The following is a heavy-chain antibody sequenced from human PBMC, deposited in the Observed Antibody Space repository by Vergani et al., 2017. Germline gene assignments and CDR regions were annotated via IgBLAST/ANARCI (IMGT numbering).Heavy chain of an antibody. D-gene: IGHD6-6*01. Sequence: QVQLQESGPGLVKPSETLSLTCTVSGGSISSYYWSWIRQPPGKGLEWIGYIYYSGTTYYNPSLESRLTISLDTSENHLSLKLTSVTAADTAVYYCAREYSSSVGFLAYWGQGTLVTVSS. J-gene: IGHJ4*02. V-gene: IGHV4-59*12. CDR3: AREYSSSVGFLAY. CDR1: GGSISSYY. CDR2: IYYSGTT.